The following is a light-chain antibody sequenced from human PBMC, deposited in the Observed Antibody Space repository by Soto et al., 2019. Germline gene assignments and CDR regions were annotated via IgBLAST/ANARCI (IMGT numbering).Light chain of an antibody. Sequence: QSVLTQPPSASGSPGQSVTISCTGTSSDIGGYDHVSWYQQHPGKAPKLIIFEGNKRPSGVSNRFSASKSGNTASLAISGLQAEDEADYHCCSYAGRSTVVCGGGTKLTVL. V-gene: IGLV2-23*01. CDR1: SSDIGGYDH. CDR2: EGN. CDR3: CSYAGRSTVV. J-gene: IGLJ2*01.